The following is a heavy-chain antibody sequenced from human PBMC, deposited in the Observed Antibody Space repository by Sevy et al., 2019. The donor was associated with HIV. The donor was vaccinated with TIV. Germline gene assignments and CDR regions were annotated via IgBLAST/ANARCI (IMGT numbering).Heavy chain of an antibody. V-gene: IGHV3-23*01. CDR2: ISGSGGST. Sequence: GGSLRLSRAASGFTFSSYAMSWVRQAPGKGLEWVSAISGSGGSTYYADSVKGRFTISRDNSKNTLYLQMNSLRAEDTAVYYCAADSSGFQRAWYYYYYMDVWGKGTTVTVSS. CDR1: GFTFSSYA. D-gene: IGHD3-22*01. J-gene: IGHJ6*03. CDR3: AADSSGFQRAWYYYYYMDV.